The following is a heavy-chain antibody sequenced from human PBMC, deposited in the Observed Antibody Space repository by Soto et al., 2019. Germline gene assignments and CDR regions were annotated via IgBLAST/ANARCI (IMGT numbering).Heavy chain of an antibody. J-gene: IGHJ4*02. D-gene: IGHD2-15*01. CDR2: INVGNGIT. Sequence: QVQLVQSGAEVKKPGASVKLSCKASGYTLVDYALHWVRQAPGQRPEWMAWINVGNGITVYSRKFQGRVTVTWDTSANTLYMELSSLTSEDTAMYFCARDLVGGNPFDYWGQGALVTVSS. V-gene: IGHV1-3*01. CDR3: ARDLVGGNPFDY. CDR1: GYTLVDYA.